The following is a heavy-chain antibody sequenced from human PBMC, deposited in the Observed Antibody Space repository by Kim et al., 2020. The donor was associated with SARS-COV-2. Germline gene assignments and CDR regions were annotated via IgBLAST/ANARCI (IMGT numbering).Heavy chain of an antibody. CDR3: ARDLYGDYLLDY. CDR2: ISSTSRTI. Sequence: GGSLRLSCAASRFTFGSYSMNWVRQAPGKGLEWVSYISSTSRTISYADSVKGRFTISRDNAKNSLSLQMNSLRDEDTAVYYCARDLYGDYLLDYWGQG. CDR1: RFTFGSYS. D-gene: IGHD4-17*01. V-gene: IGHV3-48*02. J-gene: IGHJ4*02.